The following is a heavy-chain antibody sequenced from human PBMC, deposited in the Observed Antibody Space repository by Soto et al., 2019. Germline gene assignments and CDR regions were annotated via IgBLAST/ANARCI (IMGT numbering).Heavy chain of an antibody. D-gene: IGHD2-15*01. V-gene: IGHV3-30-3*01. CDR3: ASPFCRGGSFYLTEYFQH. J-gene: IGHJ1*01. Sequence: QVQLVESGGGVVQPGRSLRLSCAASGFTFSTYAMHWVRQAPGKGLEWVAVISYDESKKFYADSVKGRFTISRDNSKNTLFLHMNSLRTEDTAVYYCASPFCRGGSFYLTEYFQHWGQGTLVTVSS. CDR1: GFTFSTYA. CDR2: ISYDESKK.